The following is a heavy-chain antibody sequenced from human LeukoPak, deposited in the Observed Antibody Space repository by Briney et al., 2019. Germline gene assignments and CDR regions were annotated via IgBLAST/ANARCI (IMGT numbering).Heavy chain of an antibody. CDR3: ARVRIGQQLDKYYYYAMDV. V-gene: IGHV1-2*02. D-gene: IGHD6-13*01. CDR1: GYTFTGYY. Sequence: ASVKVSCKASGYTFTGYYMHWVRQAPGQGLEWRGWINPNSGGTNYAQKFQGRVTMTTDTSISTAYMEVSRLRSDDTAVYYCARVRIGQQLDKYYYYAMDVWGQGTTVTVSS. J-gene: IGHJ6*02. CDR2: INPNSGGT.